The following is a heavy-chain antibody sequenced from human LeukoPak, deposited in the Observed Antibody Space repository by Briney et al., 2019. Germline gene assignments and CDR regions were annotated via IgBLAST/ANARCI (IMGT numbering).Heavy chain of an antibody. CDR3: ARGYDRGGYRDYFDY. J-gene: IGHJ4*02. CDR2: IYYSGST. Sequence: SETLSLTCTVSGGSISSSSYYWGWIRQPPGKGLEWIGSIYYSGSTYYNPSLKSRVTISVDTSKNQFSLKLSSVTAADTAVYYCARGYDRGGYRDYFDYWGQGTLVTVSS. D-gene: IGHD3-22*01. V-gene: IGHV4-39*01. CDR1: GGSISSSSYY.